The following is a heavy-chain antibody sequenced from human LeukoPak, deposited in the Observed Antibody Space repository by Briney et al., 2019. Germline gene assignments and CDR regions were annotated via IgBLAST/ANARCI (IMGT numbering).Heavy chain of an antibody. J-gene: IGHJ4*02. V-gene: IGHV3-11*04. D-gene: IGHD4-23*01. CDR2: ISSSGSTI. CDR1: EFSFSDYY. Sequence: GGSLRLSCAASEFSFSDYYMSWIRQAPGKGLEWISYISSSGSTIYYADSVKGRFTISRDNAKNSLYLQMNSLRAEDTAVYYCARFDYGGNSHFDYWGQGTLVTVSS. CDR3: ARFDYGGNSHFDY.